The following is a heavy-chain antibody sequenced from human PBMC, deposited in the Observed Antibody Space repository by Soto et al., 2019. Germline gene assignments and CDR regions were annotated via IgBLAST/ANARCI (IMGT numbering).Heavy chain of an antibody. CDR3: GRDLRDWDSGSYSYDY. Sequence: PGGSLRLSCAASGFTFSSYLMSWVRQAPGKGLEWVANIKQDGDEQYYVDSVKGRFTISRDNAKNSLYLQMNSLRAEDTAVYYCGRDLRDWDSGSYSYDYWGQGTLVTVSS. CDR2: IKQDGDEQ. V-gene: IGHV3-7*04. J-gene: IGHJ4*02. CDR1: GFTFSSYL. D-gene: IGHD1-26*01.